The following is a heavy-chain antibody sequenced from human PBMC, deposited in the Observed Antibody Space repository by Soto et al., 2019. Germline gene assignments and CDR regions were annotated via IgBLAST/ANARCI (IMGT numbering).Heavy chain of an antibody. CDR1: GYSSTSYW. CDR3: ARHNGAASCFSIRYYYGMDV. J-gene: IGHJ6*02. CDR2: IYPGDSDA. V-gene: IGHV5-51*01. Sequence: GESLKISCKGSGYSSTSYWIGWVRQMPGKGLEWMGIIYPGDSDARYSPSFQGQVTISADKSLNTAYLQWSSLKASDTAIYYCARHNGAASCFSIRYYYGMDVWGQGTTVTVSS. D-gene: IGHD2-21*01.